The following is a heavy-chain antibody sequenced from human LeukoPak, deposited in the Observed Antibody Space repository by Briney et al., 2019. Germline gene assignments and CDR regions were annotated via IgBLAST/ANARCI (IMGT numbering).Heavy chain of an antibody. CDR2: IYYSGTT. J-gene: IGHJ6*02. Sequence: SETLSLTCTVSGGSISPYYWSWIRQPPGKGLEWIGYIYYSGTTNYNPSLKSRVTMSVDTSNNHLSLRLTSVTAADTALYYCARHSYNYYGLDVWGQGTTITVSS. CDR1: GGSISPYY. V-gene: IGHV4-59*08. CDR3: ARHSYNYYGLDV.